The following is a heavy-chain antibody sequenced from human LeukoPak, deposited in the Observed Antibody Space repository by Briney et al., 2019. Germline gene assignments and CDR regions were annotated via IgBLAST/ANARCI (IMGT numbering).Heavy chain of an antibody. D-gene: IGHD5-12*01. CDR2: INPNSGGT. CDR3: ARDHIRGYDYYD. V-gene: IGHV1-2*02. J-gene: IGHJ4*02. CDR1: GYTFTGYY. Sequence: ASVKVSCKASGYTFTGYYMHWVRQAPGQGLEWMGWINPNSGGTNYAQKFQGRVTMTRHTSISTAYMELSRLRSDDTAVYYCARDHIRGYDYYDWGQGTLVTVSS.